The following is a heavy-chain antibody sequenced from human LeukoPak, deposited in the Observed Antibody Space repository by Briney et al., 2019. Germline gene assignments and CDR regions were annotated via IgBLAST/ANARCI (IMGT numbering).Heavy chain of an antibody. J-gene: IGHJ4*02. CDR1: GFTFSSYS. D-gene: IGHD4-17*01. V-gene: IGHV3-48*04. CDR2: ISSSSATI. CDR3: ARDDGMTTVTFFDY. Sequence: GGSLRLSCAASGFTFSSYSMNWVRQALGKGLEWVSYISSSSATIYYADSVKGRFTISRDNAKNSLYLEMNSLRGEDTAVYYCARDDGMTTVTFFDYWGQGTLVTVSS.